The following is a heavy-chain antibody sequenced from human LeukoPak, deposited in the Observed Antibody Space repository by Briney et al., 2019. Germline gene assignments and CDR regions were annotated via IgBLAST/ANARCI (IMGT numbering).Heavy chain of an antibody. J-gene: IGHJ4*02. Sequence: SETLSLTCAVYGGSFTGYYWSWIRQAPGKGLEGMGEINDSGSTNYNPALESRVTISVDTSKNQFSLKLGSVTAADTGVYYCAREACSGGDCTNFDHWGRGTLVTVSS. V-gene: IGHV4-34*01. CDR2: INDSGST. CDR1: GGSFTGYY. D-gene: IGHD2-21*02. CDR3: AREACSGGDCTNFDH.